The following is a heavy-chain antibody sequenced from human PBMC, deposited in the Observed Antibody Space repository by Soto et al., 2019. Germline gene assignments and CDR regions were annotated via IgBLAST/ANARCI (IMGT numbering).Heavy chain of an antibody. CDR3: AREDRTNGYNYDY. CDR1: CGSISSSNYY. V-gene: IGHV4-39*01. D-gene: IGHD1-1*01. CDR2: IYYIGNT. J-gene: IGHJ4*02. Sequence: SETLSLTCSVSCGSISSSNYYWAWIRQPPGKGLEWIGSIYYIGNTYYNPSLKSRVTMSVDTSKNQFSLKVTSVTAADTAIYYCAREDRTNGYNYDYWGQGTLVTVSS.